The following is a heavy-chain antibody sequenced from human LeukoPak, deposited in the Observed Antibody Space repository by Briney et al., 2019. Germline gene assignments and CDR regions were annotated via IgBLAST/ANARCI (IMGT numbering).Heavy chain of an antibody. CDR3: ASILRSSSGYYFDY. CDR2: IYSGDNT. D-gene: IGHD3-10*01. J-gene: IGHJ4*02. CDR1: GFTVSTYY. Sequence: GGSLRLSCAASGFTVSTYYMSWVRQAPGKGLEWVSVIYSGDNTFYSDSVRGQFTISRDNSKNTLYFQMNSLRAEDTAVYYCASILRSSSGYYFDYWGQGTLVSVSS. V-gene: IGHV3-66*01.